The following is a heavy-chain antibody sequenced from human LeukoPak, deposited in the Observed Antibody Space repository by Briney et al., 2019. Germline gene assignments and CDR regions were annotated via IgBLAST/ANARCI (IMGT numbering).Heavy chain of an antibody. CDR3: AKSRSGSSNWALRIFDN. CDR2: IYSGGST. J-gene: IGHJ4*02. D-gene: IGHD6-13*01. V-gene: IGHV3-53*01. CDR1: GFTVSSNY. Sequence: GGSLRLSCAASGFTVSSNYMTWVRQAPGKGLEWVSVIYSGGSTYYADSVKGRFTISRDNSKNTVYLQMNSLRAEDTAVYYCAKSRSGSSNWALRIFDNWGQGTLVSVSS.